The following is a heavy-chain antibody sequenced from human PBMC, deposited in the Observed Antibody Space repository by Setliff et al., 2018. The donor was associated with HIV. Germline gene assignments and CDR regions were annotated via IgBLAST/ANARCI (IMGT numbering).Heavy chain of an antibody. CDR1: GFAFSSYA. J-gene: IGHJ3*02. CDR3: AKVRLMFLDDAFDI. V-gene: IGHV3-30-3*02. D-gene: IGHD5-12*01. CDR2: ISHDGSSK. Sequence: PGGSLRLSCAASGFAFSSYAVHWVRQAPGKGLEWVALISHDGSSKYYGDSMKGRFTISRDNSKNTLYLQMNSLGADDRAVYYCAKVRLMFLDDAFDIWGQGTMVTV.